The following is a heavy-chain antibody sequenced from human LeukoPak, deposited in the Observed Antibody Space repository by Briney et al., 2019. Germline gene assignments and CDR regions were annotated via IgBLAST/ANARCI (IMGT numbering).Heavy chain of an antibody. CDR3: ARPVVPAAIGGYYYGMDV. Sequence: ASVKVSCKASGYTFTSYGINWVRQATGQGLEWMGWMNPNSGNTGYAQKFQGRVTMTRNTSISTAYMELSSLRSEDTAVYYCARPVVPAAIGGYYYGMDVWGQGTTVTVSS. D-gene: IGHD2-2*02. CDR1: GYTFTSYG. CDR2: MNPNSGNT. V-gene: IGHV1-8*01. J-gene: IGHJ6*02.